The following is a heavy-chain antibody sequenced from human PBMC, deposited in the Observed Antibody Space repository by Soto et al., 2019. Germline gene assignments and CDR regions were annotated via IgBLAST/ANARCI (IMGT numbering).Heavy chain of an antibody. V-gene: IGHV4-34*01. CDR2: INHSGST. J-gene: IGHJ6*02. Sequence: PSETLSLTCAVYGGSFSGYYWSWIRQPPGKGLEWIGEINHSGSTNYNPSLKSRVTISVDTSKNQFSLKLSSVTAADTAVYYCARVYGTWYYYGSGSVPTPLYYYYGMDVWGQGTTVTVS. CDR1: GGSFSGYY. CDR3: ARVYGTWYYYGSGSVPTPLYYYYGMDV. D-gene: IGHD3-10*01.